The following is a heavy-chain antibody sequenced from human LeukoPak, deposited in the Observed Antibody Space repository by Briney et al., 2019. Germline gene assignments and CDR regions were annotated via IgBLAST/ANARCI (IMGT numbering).Heavy chain of an antibody. J-gene: IGHJ4*02. CDR1: GYTFTGYY. D-gene: IGHD3-10*01. Sequence: ASVKVSCKASGYTFTGYYMHWVRQAPGQGLEWMGWINPNSGGTNYAQKFQGRVTMTRDTSISTAYMELSRLRSDDTAVYYCATSAGEGGWSSYFDYWGQGTLVTVSS. CDR2: INPNSGGT. V-gene: IGHV1-2*02. CDR3: ATSAGEGGWSSYFDY.